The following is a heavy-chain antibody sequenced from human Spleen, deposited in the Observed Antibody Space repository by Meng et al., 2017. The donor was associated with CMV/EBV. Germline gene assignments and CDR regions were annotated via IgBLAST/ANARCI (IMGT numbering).Heavy chain of an antibody. V-gene: IGHV4-59*11. CDR3: AREKVTMIEVVTDY. CDR2: ISDSEKI. D-gene: IGHD3-22*01. Sequence: GSLRLSCTVSGDSIRRRYWGWIRQPPGKGLEWIGDISDSEKINYNASLKSRVTILVDTSKNQFSLKLSSVTAADTAVYYCAREKVTMIEVVTDYWGQGTLVTVSS. CDR1: GDSIRRRY. J-gene: IGHJ4*02.